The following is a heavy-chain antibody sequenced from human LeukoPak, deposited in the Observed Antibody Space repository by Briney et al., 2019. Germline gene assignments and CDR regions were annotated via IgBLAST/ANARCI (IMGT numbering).Heavy chain of an antibody. D-gene: IGHD6-19*01. CDR2: IYPGDSDT. CDR3: ASSLAVPGIDWYFDL. Sequence: GESLKISCKGSGFSFTNYWIGWVRQMPGKGLEWMGIIYPGDSDTRYSPSFQGQVTISADSSINTAYLQWSSLKASDTAMYYCASSLAVPGIDWYFDLWGRGTLVTVSS. J-gene: IGHJ2*01. V-gene: IGHV5-51*01. CDR1: GFSFTNYW.